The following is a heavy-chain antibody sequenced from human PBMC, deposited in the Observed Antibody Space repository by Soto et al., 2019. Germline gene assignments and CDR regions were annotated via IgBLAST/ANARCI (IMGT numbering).Heavy chain of an antibody. Sequence: SSVTVSCKASGGTFSSYAISWVRQAPGQGLEWMGGIIPIFGTANYAQKFQGRVTITADESTSTAYMELSSLRSEDTAVYYCARVGDTGSSSWYYFDYWGQGTLVTVSS. V-gene: IGHV1-69*13. J-gene: IGHJ4*02. CDR2: IIPIFGTA. CDR3: ARVGDTGSSSWYYFDY. D-gene: IGHD6-13*01. CDR1: GGTFSSYA.